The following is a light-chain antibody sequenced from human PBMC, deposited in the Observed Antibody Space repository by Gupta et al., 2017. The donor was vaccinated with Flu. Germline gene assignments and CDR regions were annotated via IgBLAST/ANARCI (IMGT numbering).Light chain of an antibody. Sequence: QSVLTQPPSVSGAPGQRVPISCTGSSSNIGAGYDVHWYQQLPGTAPKLLIYGNSNRPSGVPDRFSGSKSGTSASLAITGLQAEDEADYYCQSYDSSLPYVFGTGTKVTVL. CDR2: GNS. CDR1: SSNIGAGYD. J-gene: IGLJ1*01. V-gene: IGLV1-40*01. CDR3: QSYDSSLPYV.